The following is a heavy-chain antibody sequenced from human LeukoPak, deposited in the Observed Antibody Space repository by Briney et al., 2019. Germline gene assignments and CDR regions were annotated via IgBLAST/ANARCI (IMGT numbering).Heavy chain of an antibody. J-gene: IGHJ6*03. V-gene: IGHV3-21*01. CDR2: IRSYSSYI. D-gene: IGHD2-21*01. CDR1: GFTFDTYN. CDR3: ARYSEVYYYVDV. Sequence: GGSLRLSCAASGFTFDTYNFNWVRKAPGKGLEWVASIRSYSSYIHYADSVKGRFTISRDDAKKSLDLQMNSLRAEDTAVYFCARYSEVYYYVDVWGAGTTVIVSS.